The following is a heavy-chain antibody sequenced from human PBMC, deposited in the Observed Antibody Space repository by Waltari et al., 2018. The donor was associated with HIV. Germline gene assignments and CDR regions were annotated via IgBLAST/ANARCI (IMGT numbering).Heavy chain of an antibody. CDR1: GFTFSTYG. CDR2: IWYEGSNK. J-gene: IGHJ4*02. D-gene: IGHD3-10*01. V-gene: IGHV3-33*01. CDR3: AREGHYYGSGRFGGDY. Sequence: QVQLVESGGGVVQPGRSLRLSCAASGFTFSTYGMHWVRQAPGKGLEGVAGIWYEGSNKYYADSVKGRVTISRDNSKNTVYLQINRLRAEDTAVYYCAREGHYYGSGRFGGDYWGQGTLVTVSS.